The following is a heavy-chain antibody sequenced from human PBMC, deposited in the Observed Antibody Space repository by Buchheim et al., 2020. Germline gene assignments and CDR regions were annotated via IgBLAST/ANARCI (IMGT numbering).Heavy chain of an antibody. Sequence: QVQVVQSGAEVKKPGASVNISCKASGYTFTSYYMHWVRQAPGQGLEWMGIINPSGGGTSYAQKFQGRVTMARDTSTSTVYMELSSLRSEDTAVYYCARVLHSSSWYSYYYYGMDVWGQGTT. CDR3: ARVLHSSSWYSYYYYGMDV. D-gene: IGHD6-13*01. CDR1: GYTFTSYY. J-gene: IGHJ6*02. CDR2: INPSGGGT. V-gene: IGHV1-46*01.